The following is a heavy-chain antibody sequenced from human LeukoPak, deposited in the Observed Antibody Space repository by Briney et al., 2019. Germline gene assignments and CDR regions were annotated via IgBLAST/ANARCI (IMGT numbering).Heavy chain of an antibody. V-gene: IGHV1-18*01. J-gene: IGHJ4*02. CDR1: GYPYHNFG. CDR2: IRAYNGNT. Sequence: AAVTVSCQASGYPYHNFGLIWVRQAPGQGLEGKGWIRAYNGNTHYAQKFRGRLTMTTDTSTTTAYLELRSLKSDDTAVYYCARDRLGGDLTGESLYWGQGTLVTVSS. CDR3: ARDRLGGDLTGESLY. D-gene: IGHD4-17*01.